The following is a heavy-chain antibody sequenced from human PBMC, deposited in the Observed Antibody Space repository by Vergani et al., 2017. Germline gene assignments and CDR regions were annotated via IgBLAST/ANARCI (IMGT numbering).Heavy chain of an antibody. Sequence: QLQLQESGPGLVKPSETLSLTCTVSGGSITSGAFYWGWIRQSPGKGLEWIGSIYYSENKFYNPSLESRVTLSIDTTKNQFSLKLKSVTAADTAVYYCVRGGCGDHGDFWSSLGPWGQGTRVIVSS. CDR3: VRGGCGDHGDFWSSLGP. J-gene: IGHJ5*02. V-gene: IGHV4-39*01. CDR1: GGSITSGAFY. CDR2: IYYSENK. D-gene: IGHD3-3*01.